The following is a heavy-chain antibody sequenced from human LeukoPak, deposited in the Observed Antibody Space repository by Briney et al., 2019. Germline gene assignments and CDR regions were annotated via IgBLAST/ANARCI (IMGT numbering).Heavy chain of an antibody. CDR2: ISYDGSNK. V-gene: IGHV3-30-3*01. CDR1: GFTFSSYA. Sequence: GGSLRLSCAASGFTFSSYAMHWVRQAPGKGLEWVAVISYDGSNKYYADSVKGRFTISRDNPKNTLYLQMNSLRAEDTAVYYCARNWGSDYWGQGTLVTVSS. D-gene: IGHD7-27*01. J-gene: IGHJ4*02. CDR3: ARNWGSDY.